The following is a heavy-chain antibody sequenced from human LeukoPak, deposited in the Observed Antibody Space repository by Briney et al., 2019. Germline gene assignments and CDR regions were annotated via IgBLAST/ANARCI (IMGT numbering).Heavy chain of an antibody. CDR1: GGSISRYY. D-gene: IGHD1-26*01. J-gene: IGHJ4*02. V-gene: IGHV4-59*01. CDR3: AREGGSYYPHYYFDN. Sequence: SETLSLTCTVSGGSISRYYWTWIRQPPGKGLEWFGYISDSGTTNYKPSLKSRVTISVDTSKNHFSLNLSSVTAADTAVYYCAREGGSYYPHYYFDNWGQGTLVTVSS. CDR2: ISDSGTT.